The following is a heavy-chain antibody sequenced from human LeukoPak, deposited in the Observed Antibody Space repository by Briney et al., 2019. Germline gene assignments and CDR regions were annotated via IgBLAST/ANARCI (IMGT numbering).Heavy chain of an antibody. J-gene: IGHJ4*02. Sequence: PGGSLRLSCAASGFTFSSYSMNWVRQAPGKGLEWVSSISSSSSYIYYADSVKGRFTISRDNAKNSLYLQMNSLRAEDTAVYYCARRVGATYYFDYWGQGTLVTVSS. CDR3: ARRVGATYYFDY. V-gene: IGHV3-21*01. D-gene: IGHD1-26*01. CDR1: GFTFSSYS. CDR2: ISSSSSYI.